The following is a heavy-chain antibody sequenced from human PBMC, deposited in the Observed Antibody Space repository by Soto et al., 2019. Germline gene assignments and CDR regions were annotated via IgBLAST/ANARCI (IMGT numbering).Heavy chain of an antibody. D-gene: IGHD2-2*01. CDR3: ARGGYCSSTSCYRRFDP. CDR2: IIPIFGTA. Sequence: SVKVSCKASGGTFSSYAISWVRQAPGQGLEWMGGIIPIFGTANYAQKFQGRVTITADESTSTAYMELSSLRSEDTAVYYCARGGYCSSTSCYRRFDPWGQGTLVTVSS. J-gene: IGHJ5*02. CDR1: GGTFSSYA. V-gene: IGHV1-69*13.